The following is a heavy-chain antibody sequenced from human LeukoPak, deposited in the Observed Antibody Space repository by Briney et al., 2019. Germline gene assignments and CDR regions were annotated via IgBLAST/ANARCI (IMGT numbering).Heavy chain of an antibody. V-gene: IGHV3-30*18. CDR1: GFTFSSYG. D-gene: IGHD6-19*01. J-gene: IGHJ6*02. Sequence: PGGSLRLSCAASGFTFSSYGMHWVRQTPGKGLEWVAVISYDGSNKYYADSVKGRFTISRDNSKNTLYLQMNSLRAEDTAVYYCAKGLIAVAGRLYYYGMDVWGQGTTVTVSS. CDR3: AKGLIAVAGRLYYYGMDV. CDR2: ISYDGSNK.